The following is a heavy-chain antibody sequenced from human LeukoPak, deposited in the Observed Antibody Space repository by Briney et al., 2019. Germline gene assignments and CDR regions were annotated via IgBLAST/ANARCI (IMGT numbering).Heavy chain of an antibody. CDR3: ARDFGDVVVVAATGEAFDI. CDR2: ISSSSSYI. D-gene: IGHD2-15*01. Sequence: GGSLRLSCEVSGCTFSNYAMSWVRQAPGKGLEWVSSISSSSSYIYYADSVRGRFTISRDNAKNSLYLQMNSLRAEDTAVYYCARDFGDVVVVAATGEAFDIWGQGTMVTVSS. CDR1: GCTFSNYA. J-gene: IGHJ3*02. V-gene: IGHV3-21*01.